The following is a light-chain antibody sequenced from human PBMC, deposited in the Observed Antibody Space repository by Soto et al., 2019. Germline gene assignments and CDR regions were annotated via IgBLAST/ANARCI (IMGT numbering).Light chain of an antibody. Sequence: AIQVTQSPSSLSASVGDTVTITCRARQGISSAFALYQQKPGKGPRILIYDVFNLQSGVPSRFSGSGSGTDFTITISRLQPEDFATYYCQQLYTYPLTCGQGKRLEVK. CDR3: QQLYTYPLT. J-gene: IGKJ5*01. V-gene: IGKV1-13*02. CDR2: DVF. CDR1: QGISSA.